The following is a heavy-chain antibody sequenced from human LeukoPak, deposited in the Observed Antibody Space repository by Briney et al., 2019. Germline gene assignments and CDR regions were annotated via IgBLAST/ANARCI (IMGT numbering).Heavy chain of an antibody. J-gene: IGHJ4*02. V-gene: IGHV4-59*01. CDR1: GGSIRSYY. CDR2: IYYSGST. D-gene: IGHD6-19*01. CDR3: ARVSVAGTI. Sequence: SETLSLTCTVSGGSIRSYYWSWIRQPPGKGLEWIGYIYYSGSTNYNPSLKSRVTISVDTSKNQFSLKLSSVTAADTAVYYCARVSVAGTIWGQGTLVTVSS.